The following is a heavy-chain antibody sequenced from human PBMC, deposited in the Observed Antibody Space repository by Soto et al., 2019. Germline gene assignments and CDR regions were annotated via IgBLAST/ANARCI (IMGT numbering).Heavy chain of an antibody. CDR3: ARGRGVRAVRYGMDV. CDR1: GGSFSGYY. J-gene: IGHJ6*02. D-gene: IGHD3-10*01. Sequence: QVQLQQWGAGLLKPSETLSLTCAVYGGSFSGYYWSWIRQPPGKGLEWIGEINHSGSTNYNPSLKSRVTMSVDTSMNQFSLKLSSVTSADTAVYYCARGRGVRAVRYGMDVWGQGTTVTVSS. V-gene: IGHV4-34*01. CDR2: INHSGST.